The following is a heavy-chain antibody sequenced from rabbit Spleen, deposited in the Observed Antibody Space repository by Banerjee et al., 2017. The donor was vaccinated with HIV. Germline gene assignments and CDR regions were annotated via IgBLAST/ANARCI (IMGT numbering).Heavy chain of an antibody. J-gene: IGHJ4*01. CDR3: VRDLTGVIGWNFGW. CDR2: INAITGKA. V-gene: IGHV1S45*01. D-gene: IGHD1-1*01. CDR1: GFSFSNKAV. Sequence: QEQLVESGGGLVKPEGSLKLSCTASGFSFSNKAVMCWVRQAPGKGLEWLACINAITGKAVYASWAKGRFTFSKTSSTTVTLQMTSLTAADMATYFCVRDLTGVIGWNFGWWGPGTLVTVS.